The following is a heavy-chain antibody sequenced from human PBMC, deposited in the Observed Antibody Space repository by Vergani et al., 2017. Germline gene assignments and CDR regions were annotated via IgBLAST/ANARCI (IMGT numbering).Heavy chain of an antibody. CDR1: DFISNGHY. CDR3: AWETHSWQSADR. J-gene: IGHJ5*02. Sequence: QVQLQESGPGLVKPSETLSLICDVFDFISNGHYLGWIPQSPGKGLEWVGSLSTTGGATHARHHPSLKSRVSISVETSKRQFSLRLPSGPAADSVIYYCAWETHSWQSADRWGQGLLVSVSS. D-gene: IGHD6-13*01. V-gene: IGHV4-59*11. CDR2: LSTTGGA.